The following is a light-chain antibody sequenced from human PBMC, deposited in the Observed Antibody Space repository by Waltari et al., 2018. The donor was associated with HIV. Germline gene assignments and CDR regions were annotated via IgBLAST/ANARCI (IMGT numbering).Light chain of an antibody. Sequence: QSVLTQPPSVSAAPGQKVTISCSGSSSNIGNNYVSWYQQLPGTAPKLLIYDNNKRPSGIPDRCSGSKSGTSATLGITGLQTGHEADYYCGTWDSSLSAYVFGTGTKVTVL. CDR2: DNN. CDR3: GTWDSSLSAYV. J-gene: IGLJ1*01. V-gene: IGLV1-51*01. CDR1: SSNIGNNY.